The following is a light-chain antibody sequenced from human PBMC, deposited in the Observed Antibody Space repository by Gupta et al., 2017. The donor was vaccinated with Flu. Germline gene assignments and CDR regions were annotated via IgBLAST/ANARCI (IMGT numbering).Light chain of an antibody. CDR1: QGVGKY. Sequence: GDRVTITWRASQGVGKYLAWYQQKPGKAPNLLIYTTSDLQTGVPSRFSGSGSGTDFTLTISSLQPEDSATYYCQQANSFPITFGQGTRLEIK. CDR2: TTS. CDR3: QQANSFPIT. V-gene: IGKV1-12*01. J-gene: IGKJ5*01.